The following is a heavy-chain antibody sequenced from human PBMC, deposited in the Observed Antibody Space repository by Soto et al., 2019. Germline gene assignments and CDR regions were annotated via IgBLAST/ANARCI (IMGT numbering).Heavy chain of an antibody. CDR3: AGGSNDSDY. V-gene: IGHV1-18*01. CDR2: ISAYNGNT. D-gene: IGHD1-1*01. CDR1: GYTFTSYG. J-gene: IGHJ4*02. Sequence: QVQLVQSGAEVKKPGASVKVSCKASGYTFTSYGISWVRQAPGQGLEWMGWISAYNGNTNYAQKLQGRVTTTTDTSTSTAYMAVKRLSSDDTAVYSWAGGSNDSDYWGQGTLVTVSS.